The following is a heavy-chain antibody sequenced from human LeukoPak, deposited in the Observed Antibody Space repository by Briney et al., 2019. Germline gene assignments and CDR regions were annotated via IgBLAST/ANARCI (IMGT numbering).Heavy chain of an antibody. CDR2: FDPEDVDT. D-gene: IGHD3-3*01. J-gene: IGHJ3*01. CDR1: EYRLTELS. Sequence: ASVKVSCKVSEYRLTELSMHWVRLAPGKGLEWMGGFDPEDVDTIYAQKFEGRVTMTEDTSTDTAYLELSSLRSEDTAVYYCATLLLSKKRYYDFWTSAFDLWGQGTMVTVSS. CDR3: ATLLLSKKRYYDFWTSAFDL. V-gene: IGHV1-24*01.